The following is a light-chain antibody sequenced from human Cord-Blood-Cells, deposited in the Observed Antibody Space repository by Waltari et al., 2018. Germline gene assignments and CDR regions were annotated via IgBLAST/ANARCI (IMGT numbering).Light chain of an antibody. Sequence: DIQMTQSPSTLSASVGDRVTITCRASQSISSWVAWYQPKPGKAPKLLIYKASSLESGVPLRFSGSGSGTEVTLTISSLQPDDFATYYCQQYNSYPWTFGQGTKVESK. J-gene: IGKJ1*01. V-gene: IGKV1-5*03. CDR3: QQYNSYPWT. CDR2: KAS. CDR1: QSISSW.